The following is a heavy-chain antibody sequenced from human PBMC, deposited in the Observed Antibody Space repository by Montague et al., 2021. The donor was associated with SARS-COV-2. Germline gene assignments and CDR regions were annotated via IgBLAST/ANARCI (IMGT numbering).Heavy chain of an antibody. V-gene: IGHV4-59*01. CDR1: GGSISSGY. Sequence: SETLSLTCTVSGGSISSGYWSWIWQPPGKGLEWIGYIYNSGSTNYNPTLTSRVTISVDTSKNQFSLKLSSVIAADMAVYYCASAFPRWLQFDTSFDYWGQGTLVTVSS. J-gene: IGHJ4*02. D-gene: IGHD5-24*01. CDR3: ASAFPRWLQFDTSFDY. CDR2: IYNSGST.